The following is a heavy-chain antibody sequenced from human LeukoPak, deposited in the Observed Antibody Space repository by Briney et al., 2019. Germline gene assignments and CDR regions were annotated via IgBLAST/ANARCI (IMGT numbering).Heavy chain of an antibody. V-gene: IGHV5-51*01. D-gene: IGHD3-3*01. Sequence: GESLKISCKSSGYSFTSYWIGWVRQMPGKGLEWMGIIYPGDSDTRYSPSFQGQVTISADKSISTAYLQWSSLKASDTAMYYCARSGEYYDFWSGYSYYFDYWGQGTLVTVSS. CDR1: GYSFTSYW. CDR3: ARSGEYYDFWSGYSYYFDY. CDR2: IYPGDSDT. J-gene: IGHJ4*02.